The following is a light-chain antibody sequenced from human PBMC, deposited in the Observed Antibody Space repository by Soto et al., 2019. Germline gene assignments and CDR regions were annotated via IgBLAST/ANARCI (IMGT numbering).Light chain of an antibody. CDR3: PQSYSPPRT. V-gene: IGKV1-39*01. CDR2: AAS. Sequence: DIQMTQSPYSLSASIGDRVTITCRASQSVRTYLDWYHQKPGKAPELLIYAASSLHAGVTSRFSGSESGTAFSLTISSLHTEDFGDYYCPQSYSPPRTFGQGTNLEIK. CDR1: QSVRTY. J-gene: IGKJ2*01.